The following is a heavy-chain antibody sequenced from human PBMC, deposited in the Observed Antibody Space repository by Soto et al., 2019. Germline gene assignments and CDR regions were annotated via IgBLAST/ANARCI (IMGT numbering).Heavy chain of an antibody. CDR2: IYDTWTT. D-gene: IGHD3-10*02. CDR3: ARGIVRGGFDI. J-gene: IGHJ3*02. Sequence: QVQLQEAGPGLVRPSQTLSLTCTVAGGSMSENDYYWSWLRQSPGQGLQWIGYIYDTWTTSYSPSLKSRVTMSADTSGNQFSLKLTSVTAADTALYFCARGIVRGGFDIWGQGTLVTVSS. CDR1: GGSMSENDYY. V-gene: IGHV4-30-4*01.